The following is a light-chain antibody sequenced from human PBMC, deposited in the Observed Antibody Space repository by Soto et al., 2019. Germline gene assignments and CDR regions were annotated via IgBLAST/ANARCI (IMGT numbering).Light chain of an antibody. CDR1: SSDVGGYNY. CDR3: SSYTSSSLYV. J-gene: IGLJ1*01. CDR2: AVN. V-gene: IGLV2-14*01. Sequence: QSALTQPASVSGSPGQSITISCTGTSSDVGGYNYVSWYQQHPGKAPKLMIYAVNNRPSGVSTRFSVSKSGNTASLTISWLQAEDEADYYCSSYTSSSLYVFGTGTKLTVL.